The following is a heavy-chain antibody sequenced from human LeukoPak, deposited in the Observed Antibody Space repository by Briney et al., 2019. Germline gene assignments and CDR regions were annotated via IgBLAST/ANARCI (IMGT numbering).Heavy chain of an antibody. Sequence: PGGSLRLSCAASGFTFSSYAMSWVRQAPGKGLEWVSAIRGSGGSTYYADSVKGRFTISRDNSKNTLYLQMNSLRAEDTAVYYCASDCSGGSCYIDNAFDIWGQGTMVTVS. CDR1: GFTFSSYA. D-gene: IGHD2-15*01. J-gene: IGHJ3*02. V-gene: IGHV3-23*01. CDR3: ASDCSGGSCYIDNAFDI. CDR2: IRGSGGST.